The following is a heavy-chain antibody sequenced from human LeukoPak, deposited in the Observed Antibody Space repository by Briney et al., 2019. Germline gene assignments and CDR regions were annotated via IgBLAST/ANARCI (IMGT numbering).Heavy chain of an antibody. CDR3: ARESSSWYDGRFDY. CDR1: GFTFSNYW. D-gene: IGHD6-13*01. Sequence: GGPLRLSCAASGFTFSNYWMSWVRQAPGKGPEWVANIKQDGSEKYYVDSVKGRFTISRDNAKNSLYLQMNSLRAEDTAVYYCARESSSWYDGRFDYWGQGTLVTVSS. CDR2: IKQDGSEK. J-gene: IGHJ4*02. V-gene: IGHV3-7*01.